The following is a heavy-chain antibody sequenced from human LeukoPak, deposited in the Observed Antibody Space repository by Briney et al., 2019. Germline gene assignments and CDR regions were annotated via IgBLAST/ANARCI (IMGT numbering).Heavy chain of an antibody. V-gene: IGHV3-23*01. CDR1: GFTFKNYA. Sequence: GRSLRLSCAASGFTFKNYAMSWVRQAPARGLEWVASLRGDGETFYADCVRGRFTLSRDDSRNSVYLHLNNLRVGDTAVYYCAKASWVSSADAVLWGQGTVVTVS. CDR3: AKASWVSSADAVL. CDR2: LRGDGET. J-gene: IGHJ4*02. D-gene: IGHD6-19*01.